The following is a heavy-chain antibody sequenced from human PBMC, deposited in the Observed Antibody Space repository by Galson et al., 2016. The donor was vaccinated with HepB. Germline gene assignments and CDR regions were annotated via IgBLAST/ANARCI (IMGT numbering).Heavy chain of an antibody. CDR3: AARVSRGPLDS. CDR1: GGSINSAGYY. CDR2: AYYSGTT. V-gene: IGHV4-31*03. J-gene: IGHJ4*02. D-gene: IGHD6-19*01. Sequence: TLSLTCTVSGGSINSAGYYWGWIRQPPGKGLEWIGYAYYSGTTYYNPSLKSRLTISLEPSKSQFSLKLTFVTAADTAVYYLAARVSRGPLDSWGQGTLVTVSS.